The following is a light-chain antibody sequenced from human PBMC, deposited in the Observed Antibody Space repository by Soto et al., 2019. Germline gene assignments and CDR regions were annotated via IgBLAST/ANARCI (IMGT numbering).Light chain of an antibody. CDR1: SSNIGAGFD. CDR2: DNT. J-gene: IGLJ2*01. Sequence: QSVLTQPASVSGAPGQRVTISCTGSSSNIGAGFDVHWYQQLPGTAPKLLIYDNTNRPSGVPDRFSGSKSGTSASLAITGLQAEDEADYYCQSYDSSLSGSVFGGGTKLTVL. V-gene: IGLV1-40*01. CDR3: QSYDSSLSGSV.